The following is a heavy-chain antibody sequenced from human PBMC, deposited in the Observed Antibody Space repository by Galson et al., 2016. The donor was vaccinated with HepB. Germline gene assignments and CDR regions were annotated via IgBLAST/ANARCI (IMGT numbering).Heavy chain of an antibody. Sequence: SLRLSCAGSGFMFGDYAMSWVRQPPGKGLDWVAAISGHGGENLYADSAKGRFTVSRDNSKNTLFLHMNSLRAEDTAIYYCVRLHIAARTTSVFDRWGQGTLVTVSS. CDR3: VRLHIAARTTSVFDR. V-gene: IGHV3-23*01. CDR1: GFMFGDYA. J-gene: IGHJ4*02. CDR2: ISGHGGEN. D-gene: IGHD6-6*01.